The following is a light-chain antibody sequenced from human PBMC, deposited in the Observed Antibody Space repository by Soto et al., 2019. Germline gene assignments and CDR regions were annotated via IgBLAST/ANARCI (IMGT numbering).Light chain of an antibody. Sequence: EIVMTQSPATLSVSPGESATLSCRASQSVSSNLAWYQQRPGQAPRLLIYAASTRATGIPARFSGSGSGTEFTLTISSLQSEDFAVYYCQQYNSWPPITFGQGTRLEIK. CDR1: QSVSSN. V-gene: IGKV3-15*01. J-gene: IGKJ5*01. CDR2: AAS. CDR3: QQYNSWPPIT.